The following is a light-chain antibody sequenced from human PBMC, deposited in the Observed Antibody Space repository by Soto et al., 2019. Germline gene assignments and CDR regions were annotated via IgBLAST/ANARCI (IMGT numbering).Light chain of an antibody. J-gene: IGKJ1*01. CDR2: GAS. Sequence: EIVLTQSPGTLSLSPGERATLSCRASQSIYGNYLAWYQQKPGQAPRLLIYGASSRTTGIPDRFSGSGSGTDFTLTISRLEPEDFAVYYCQHYVNSPRTFGQGTKVEIK. CDR1: QSIYGNY. CDR3: QHYVNSPRT. V-gene: IGKV3-20*01.